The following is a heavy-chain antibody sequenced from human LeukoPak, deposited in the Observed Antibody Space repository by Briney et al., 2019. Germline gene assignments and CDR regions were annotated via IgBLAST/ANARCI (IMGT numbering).Heavy chain of an antibody. Sequence: GGSLRLSCAASGFTFSSYSMNWVRQAPGKGLEWVSSISSSSSYIYYTDSVKGRFTISRDNAKNSLYLQMNGLRAEDTALYYCARARRGDSSGYYAEYYFDYWGQGTLVTVSS. D-gene: IGHD3-22*01. CDR2: ISSSSSYI. V-gene: IGHV3-21*04. J-gene: IGHJ4*02. CDR3: ARARRGDSSGYYAEYYFDY. CDR1: GFTFSSYS.